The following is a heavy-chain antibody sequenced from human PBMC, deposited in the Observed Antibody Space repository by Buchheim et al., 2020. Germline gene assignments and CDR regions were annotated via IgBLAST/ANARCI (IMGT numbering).Heavy chain of an antibody. D-gene: IGHD4-17*01. CDR1: GYTFTSYY. V-gene: IGHV1-46*01. CDR3: ARDAETVTTFERGWFDP. Sequence: QVQLVQSGAEVKKPGASVKVSCKASGYTFTSYYMHWVRQAPGQGLEWMGIINPSGGSTSYAQKFQGRVTMTRDTSTSTVYMELSSLRSEDTAVYYCARDAETVTTFERGWFDPWGQGTL. J-gene: IGHJ5*02. CDR2: INPSGGST.